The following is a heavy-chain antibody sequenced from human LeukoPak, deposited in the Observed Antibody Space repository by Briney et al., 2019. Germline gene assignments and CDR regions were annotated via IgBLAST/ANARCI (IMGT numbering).Heavy chain of an antibody. V-gene: IGHV3-23*01. CDR1: GFTFSSYA. J-gene: IGHJ4*02. CDR2: ISGSGGST. D-gene: IGHD6-6*01. CDR3: ASFRSSIAAHDY. Sequence: GGSLSLSCGASGFTFSSYAMSWVRQAPGKGPEWVSGISGSGGSTYYADSVKDRFTISRDNSKNTLYLQMNSLRAEDTAVYYCASFRSSIAAHDYWGQGTLVTVSS.